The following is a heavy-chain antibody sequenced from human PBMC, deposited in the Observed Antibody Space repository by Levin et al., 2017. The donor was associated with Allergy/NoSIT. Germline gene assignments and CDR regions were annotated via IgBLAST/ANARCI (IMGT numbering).Heavy chain of an antibody. J-gene: IGHJ5*02. CDR3: ARQVVGRYNWFDP. CDR1: GSTFIGFY. Sequence: GESLKISCKASGSTFIGFYMHWVRQAPGQGLEWMGWINPDSGGTNYAQKFQGRVTMTRDTSISTAYMELSRLRSDDTAVYYCARQVVGRYNWFDPWGQGTLVTVSS. CDR2: INPDSGGT. V-gene: IGHV1-2*02. D-gene: IGHD2-15*01.